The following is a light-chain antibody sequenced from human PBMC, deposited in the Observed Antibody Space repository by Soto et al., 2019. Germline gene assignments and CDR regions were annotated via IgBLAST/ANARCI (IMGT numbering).Light chain of an antibody. V-gene: IGKV1-9*01. CDR2: AAS. Sequence: GARVTISCWASQGISSYLAWYQQEPGKAPKLLIYAASTLQSGVPSRFSGSGSGTDFTLTISSLEPEDFATYYCQQLNSYPLTFGGGTKVDIK. CDR1: QGISSY. CDR3: QQLNSYPLT. J-gene: IGKJ4*01.